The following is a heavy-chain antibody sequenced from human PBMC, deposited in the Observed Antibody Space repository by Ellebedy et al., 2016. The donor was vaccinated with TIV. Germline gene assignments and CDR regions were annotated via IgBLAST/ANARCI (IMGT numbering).Heavy chain of an antibody. J-gene: IGHJ4*02. D-gene: IGHD6-13*01. Sequence: GESLKISCAVSGLTLSSYWIHWVRQTPGKGLVWVSRINNDGSATSYADSVKGRFTISRDNSKNTLYMQMNSLRVEDTAVYYCAVSRWAAAGLYYFDFWGQGTLVTVAS. CDR1: GLTLSSYW. V-gene: IGHV3-74*01. CDR2: INNDGSAT. CDR3: AVSRWAAAGLYYFDF.